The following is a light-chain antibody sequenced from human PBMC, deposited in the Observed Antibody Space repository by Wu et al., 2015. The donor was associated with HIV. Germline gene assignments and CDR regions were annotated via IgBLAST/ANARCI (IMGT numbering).Light chain of an antibody. Sequence: EIVLTQSPATLSLSPGERATLSCRASQSVRNNLAWYQQKPGQAPRLLIYYASSRATGIPARFSGSGSGTDFTLTISSLEPEDFAVYYCQQRVNWPLFTFGPGTKVDRK. V-gene: IGKV3-11*01. CDR1: QSVRNN. J-gene: IGKJ3*01. CDR3: QQRVNWPLFT. CDR2: YAS.